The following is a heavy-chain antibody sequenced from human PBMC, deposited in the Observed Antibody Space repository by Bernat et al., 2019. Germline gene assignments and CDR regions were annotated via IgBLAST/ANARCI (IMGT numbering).Heavy chain of an antibody. J-gene: IGHJ4*02. CDR3: ARDLYGGNGKSDY. CDR2: ISYDGSNK. CDR1: GFTFSSYG. Sequence: QVQLVESGGGVVQPGRSLRLSCAASGFTFSSYGMHWVRQAPGKGLEWVAVISYDGSNKYYADSVKGRFTISRDNSKNTLYLQMNSLRAEDTAVYYCARDLYGGNGKSDYWGQGTLVTVSS. D-gene: IGHD4-23*01. V-gene: IGHV3-30*03.